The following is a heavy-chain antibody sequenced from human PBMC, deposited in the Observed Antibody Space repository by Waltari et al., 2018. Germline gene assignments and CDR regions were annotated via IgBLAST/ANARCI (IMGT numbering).Heavy chain of an antibody. J-gene: IGHJ6*02. CDR2: ISSSSSYI. Sequence: EVQLVEVGGGLAKPGESLRLSCAVSGFTFSSSRMNWLRQAQGKGLEWVSSISSSSSYIYYADSVKGRFTISRDNAKNSLYLQMNSLRAEDTAVYYCARDALLRGPYGMDVWGQGTTVTVSS. V-gene: IGHV3-21*01. CDR1: GFTFSSSR. D-gene: IGHD2-21*02. CDR3: ARDALLRGPYGMDV.